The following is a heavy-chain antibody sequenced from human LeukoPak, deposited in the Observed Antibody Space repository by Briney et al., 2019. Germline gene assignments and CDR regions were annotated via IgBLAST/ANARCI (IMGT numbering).Heavy chain of an antibody. CDR1: GYTFTSFY. CDR3: ARPKGSKFDP. J-gene: IGHJ5*02. V-gene: IGHV1-46*01. Sequence: ASVKVSCKASGYTFTSFYMQWVRQAPGQGLEWMGIINPSGGSTNYAQKFQGRVSMTRDTSTSTVYMELSSLRSDDTAVYYCARPKGSKFDPWGQGTLVTVSS. D-gene: IGHD3-10*01. CDR2: INPSGGST.